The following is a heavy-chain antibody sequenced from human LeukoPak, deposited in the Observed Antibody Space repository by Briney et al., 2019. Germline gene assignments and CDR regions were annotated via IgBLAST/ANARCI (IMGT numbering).Heavy chain of an antibody. D-gene: IGHD3-22*01. Sequence: GGSLRLSCAASGFTFSSYSMNWVRQAPGKGLEWVSYISSSSSTIYYADSVKGRFTISRDNAKNSLYLQMNSLRAEDTAVYYCARDATYYYDSSGPDPRHWFDPWGQGTLVTVSS. CDR1: GFTFSSYS. CDR3: ARDATYYYDSSGPDPRHWFDP. J-gene: IGHJ5*02. V-gene: IGHV3-48*04. CDR2: ISSSSSTI.